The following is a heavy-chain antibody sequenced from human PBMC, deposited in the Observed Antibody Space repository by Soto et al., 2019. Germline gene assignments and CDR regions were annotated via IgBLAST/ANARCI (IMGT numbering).Heavy chain of an antibody. D-gene: IGHD3-3*01. V-gene: IGHV4-4*07. CDR3: ARGWEYYDFWSGYYNYYGMDV. CDR1: GGSISSYY. J-gene: IGHJ6*02. Sequence: WETLSLTCTVSGGSISSYYWSWIRQPAGKGPEWIGRIYTSGSTNYSPSLKSRVTMSVDTSKNQFSLKLSSVTAADTAVYYCARGWEYYDFWSGYYNYYGMDVWGQGTTVTVSS. CDR2: IYTSGST.